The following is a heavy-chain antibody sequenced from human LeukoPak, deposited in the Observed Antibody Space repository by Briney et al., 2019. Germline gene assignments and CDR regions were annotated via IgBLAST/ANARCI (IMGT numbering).Heavy chain of an antibody. CDR2: IIPIFGTA. Sequence: EASVKVSCKASGGTFSSYAISWVRQAPGQGLEWMGRIIPIFGTANYAQQFQGRVTITTDESTSTAYMELSSLRSEDTAVYYCARDRADYGDYVWGQGTLVTVSS. CDR3: ARDRADYGDYV. J-gene: IGHJ4*02. V-gene: IGHV1-69*05. CDR1: GGTFSSYA. D-gene: IGHD4-17*01.